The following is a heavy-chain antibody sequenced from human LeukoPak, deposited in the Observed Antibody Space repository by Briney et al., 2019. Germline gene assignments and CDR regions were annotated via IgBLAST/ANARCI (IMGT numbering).Heavy chain of an antibody. V-gene: IGHV4-59*08. CDR2: IYYSGST. Sequence: SETLSLTCTVSGGSISSYYWSWIRQPPGKGLEWIGYIYYSGSTYYNPSLKSRVTISVDTSKNQFSLKRSSVTAADTAVYYCARATTVTELDYWGQGTLVTVSS. CDR3: ARATTVTELDY. D-gene: IGHD4-17*01. J-gene: IGHJ4*02. CDR1: GGSISSYY.